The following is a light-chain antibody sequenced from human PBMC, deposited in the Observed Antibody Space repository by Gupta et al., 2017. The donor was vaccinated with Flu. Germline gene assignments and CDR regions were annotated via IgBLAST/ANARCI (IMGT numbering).Light chain of an antibody. CDR1: QSRVHSDGNAY. Sequence: VTLGQPASISCRSSQSRVHSDGNAYWQWVQQRPGQAPRRLMDKGSNRDAGVRDRVSGSGAGTDCTLNISRVDAGDVGVYDCRQGKGWPYAFGQGTKLEI. CDR3: RQGKGWPYA. CDR2: KGS. V-gene: IGKV2-30*02. J-gene: IGKJ2*01.